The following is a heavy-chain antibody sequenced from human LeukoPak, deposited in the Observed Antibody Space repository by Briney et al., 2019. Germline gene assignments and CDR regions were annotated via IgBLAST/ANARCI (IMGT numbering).Heavy chain of an antibody. V-gene: IGHV3-23*01. CDR3: AKDEDCSSTSCYYLAYYYYGMDV. CDR1: GFTFTSYS. J-gene: IGHJ6*02. CDR2: TSDRGDYT. Sequence: GGSLRLSCAASGFTFTSYSMSWVRQAPGKGLEWVSGTSDRGDYTYYADSVKGRFAISRDNSKNTLYLQMNSLRAEDTAVYYCAKDEDCSSTSCYYLAYYYYGMDVWGQGTTVTVSS. D-gene: IGHD2-2*01.